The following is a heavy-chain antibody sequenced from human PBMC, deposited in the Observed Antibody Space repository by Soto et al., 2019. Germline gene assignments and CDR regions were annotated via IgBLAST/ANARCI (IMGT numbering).Heavy chain of an antibody. D-gene: IGHD3-22*01. V-gene: IGHV1-3*01. CDR3: GRDDYYESSVSDY. Sequence: ASVKVSCQASGYTNTSYAMHWVRQAPGQRLEWMGWINAGNGNTKYSQKFQGRVTITRNTSASTAYMELSSLRSEDTAVYYWGRDDYYESSVSDYWAREPWSPSPQ. J-gene: IGHJ4*02. CDR2: INAGNGNT. CDR1: GYTNTSYA.